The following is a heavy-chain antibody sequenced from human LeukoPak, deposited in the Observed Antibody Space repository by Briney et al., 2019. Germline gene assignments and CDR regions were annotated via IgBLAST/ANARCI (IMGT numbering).Heavy chain of an antibody. CDR2: INPSGGST. CDR3: ARDRDCSGGSCYRRVFDY. V-gene: IGHV1-46*01. Sequence: ASVKVSCKASGYTFTSYYMHWVRQAPGQGLEWMGIINPSGGSTSYAQKFQGRVTMTRDTSTSTVYMELSSLRSEDTAVYYCARDRDCSGGSCYRRVFDYWGQGTLVAVPS. J-gene: IGHJ4*02. D-gene: IGHD2-15*01. CDR1: GYTFTSYY.